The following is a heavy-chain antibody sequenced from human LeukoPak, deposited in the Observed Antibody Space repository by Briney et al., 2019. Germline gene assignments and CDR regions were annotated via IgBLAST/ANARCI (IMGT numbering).Heavy chain of an antibody. CDR2: IHSGGST. CDR3: ARDLRVGAAH. CDR1: GFTVSSNY. J-gene: IGHJ4*02. Sequence: GGSLRLSCAASGFTVSSNYMSWVRQAPGKGLEWVSAIHSGGSTYYADSVQGRFTVSRDNSKNTLYLQLNSLRAEDTAVYYCARDLRVGAAHWGQGTLVTVSS. V-gene: IGHV3-66*01. D-gene: IGHD1-26*01.